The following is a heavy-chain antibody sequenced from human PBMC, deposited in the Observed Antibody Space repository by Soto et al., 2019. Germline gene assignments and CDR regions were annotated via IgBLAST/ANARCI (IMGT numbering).Heavy chain of an antibody. CDR2: IYYSGST. J-gene: IGHJ6*02. CDR3: AKSTTRDGDAYYYGMDV. Sequence: QVQLQESGPGLVKPSQTLSLTCTVSGGSISSGDYYWSWIRQPPGKGLEWIGYIYYSGSTYYNPSLKSRVTISVDTSKNRFSLKLSSVTAADTAVYYCAKSTTRDGDAYYYGMDVWGQGTTVTVSS. D-gene: IGHD4-17*01. V-gene: IGHV4-30-4*01. CDR1: GGSISSGDYY.